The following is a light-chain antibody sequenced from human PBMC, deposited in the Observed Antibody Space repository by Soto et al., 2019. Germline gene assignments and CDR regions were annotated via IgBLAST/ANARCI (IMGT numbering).Light chain of an antibody. J-gene: IGKJ1*01. CDR1: QSVSSTY. V-gene: IGKV3-20*01. Sequence: EIVLTQSPGTLSLSPGERATLSCRASQSVSSTYLAWYQQKPGQAPRLLIYGASSRATGVPDTFSGSGSGTDFTLTISRLEPEDFAVYYCLQYGTSPWTFGQGTKVDIK. CDR2: GAS. CDR3: LQYGTSPWT.